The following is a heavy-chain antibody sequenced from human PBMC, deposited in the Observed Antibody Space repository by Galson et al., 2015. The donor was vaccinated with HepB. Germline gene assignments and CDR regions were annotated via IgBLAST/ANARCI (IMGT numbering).Heavy chain of an antibody. CDR3: TKNVRGDNVWGSPFDY. Sequence: SLRLSCAASGFILSNYAMNWVRQAPGKGLEWVSGVSASGYDTYYADSVKGRFTISRDSSKNTLSLQMNSLRGEDTAVYYCTKNVRGDNVWGSPFDYWGQGTLVTVSS. J-gene: IGHJ4*02. CDR1: GFILSNYA. V-gene: IGHV3-23*01. CDR2: VSASGYDT. D-gene: IGHD3-16*01.